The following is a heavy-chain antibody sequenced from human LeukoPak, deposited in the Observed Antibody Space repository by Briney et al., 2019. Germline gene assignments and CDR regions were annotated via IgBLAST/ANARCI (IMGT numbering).Heavy chain of an antibody. Sequence: PSETLSLTCTVSGGSISHYYWSWIRQPPGKGLECIGYIYYSVSTNYNPSLKSRVTISVDTSRNQFSLKLTSVTAADTAVYYCARLSDSDSSGYYWGFEYWGQGTLVTVSS. V-gene: IGHV4-59*08. CDR1: GGSISHYY. J-gene: IGHJ4*02. D-gene: IGHD3-22*01. CDR2: IYYSVST. CDR3: ARLSDSDSSGYYWGFEY.